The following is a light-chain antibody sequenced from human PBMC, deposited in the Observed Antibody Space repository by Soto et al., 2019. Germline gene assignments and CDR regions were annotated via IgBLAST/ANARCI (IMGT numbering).Light chain of an antibody. CDR3: QESHTTPPA. J-gene: IGKJ1*01. CDR1: QSISSF. CDR2: AAS. Sequence: DIKMSLSLSSLSANVGDRVTITCRASQSISSFLNWYRQKPGRAPELLIYAASTLQSGVPSRFSGSGSGTDFTLTISGLQPEDFATYYCQESHTTPPAFGQR. V-gene: IGKV1-39*01.